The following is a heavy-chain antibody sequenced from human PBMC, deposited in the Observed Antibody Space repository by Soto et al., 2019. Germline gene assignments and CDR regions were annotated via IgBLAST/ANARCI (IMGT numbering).Heavy chain of an antibody. D-gene: IGHD3-10*01. CDR2: IIPIFDTA. J-gene: IGHJ6*02. CDR1: GGTFSSYA. Sequence: QVQLVQSGAEVKKPGSSVKVSCKASGGTFSSYAISWVRQAPGQGLEWMGGIIPIFDTANYAQKFKGRVTITADESTSTAYMERSSLRSEDTAVYYCARDQGGGGFGDSYGMDVWGQGTTVTVSS. CDR3: ARDQGGGGFGDSYGMDV. V-gene: IGHV1-69*01.